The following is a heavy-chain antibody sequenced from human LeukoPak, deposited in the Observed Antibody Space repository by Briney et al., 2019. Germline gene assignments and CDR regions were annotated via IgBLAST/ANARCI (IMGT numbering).Heavy chain of an antibody. D-gene: IGHD1-26*01. J-gene: IGHJ3*02. Sequence: PSETLSLTCTVSGGSISSYYWSWIRQPPGKGLEWIGYIYYSGSTNYNPSLKSRVTISVDTSKNQFSLKLSSVTAADTAVYYCARDLSGSSGAFDIWGQGTMVTVSS. CDR1: GGSISSYY. CDR2: IYYSGST. V-gene: IGHV4-59*01. CDR3: ARDLSGSSGAFDI.